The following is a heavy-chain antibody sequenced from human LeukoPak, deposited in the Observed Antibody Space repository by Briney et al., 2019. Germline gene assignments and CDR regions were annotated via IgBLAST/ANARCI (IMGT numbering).Heavy chain of an antibody. J-gene: IGHJ4*02. CDR3: ARAAVAGPPFDY. CDR1: GGSVSSGSYY. Sequence: SETLSLTCTVSGGSVSSGSYYWSWIRQPPGTGLEWIGYIYYSGSTNYNPSLKSRVTRSVDTSKNQFSLKLSSVTAADTAVYYCARAAVAGPPFDYWGQGTLVTVSS. V-gene: IGHV4-61*01. D-gene: IGHD6-19*01. CDR2: IYYSGST.